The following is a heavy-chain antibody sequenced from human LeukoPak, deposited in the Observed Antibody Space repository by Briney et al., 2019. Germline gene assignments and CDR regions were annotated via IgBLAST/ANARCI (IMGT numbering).Heavy chain of an antibody. CDR2: IYTSGST. J-gene: IGHJ4*02. CDR3: AREDDFWSGYFHLDY. V-gene: IGHV4-61*02. D-gene: IGHD3-3*01. Sequence: SETLSLTCTVSGGSISSGSYYWSWIRQPAGKGLEWIGRIYTSGSTNYNPSLKSRVTISVGTSKNQFSLKLSSVTAADTAVYYCAREDDFWSGYFHLDYWGQGTLVTVSS. CDR1: GGSISSGSYY.